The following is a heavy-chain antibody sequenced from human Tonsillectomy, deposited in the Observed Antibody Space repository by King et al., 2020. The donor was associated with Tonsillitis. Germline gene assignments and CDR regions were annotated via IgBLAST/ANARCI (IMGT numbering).Heavy chain of an antibody. V-gene: IGHV3-23*04. D-gene: IGHD5-12*01. Sequence: EVQLVESGGGLVQPGGSLRLSCAASGFTFSSYAMSWVRQTPGNGLEWVSSISGSGGSKHYADSVKGRFTISRDNSKTTLYLQMNSLRAEETAVYYCAKDSSGDIVNGIDPWGQGTLVTVSS. CDR3: AKDSSGDIVNGIDP. CDR1: GFTFSSYA. CDR2: ISGSGGSK. J-gene: IGHJ5*02.